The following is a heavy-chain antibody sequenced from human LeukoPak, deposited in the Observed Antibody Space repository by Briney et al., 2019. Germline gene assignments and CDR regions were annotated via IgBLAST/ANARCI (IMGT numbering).Heavy chain of an antibody. J-gene: IGHJ4*02. CDR1: GFTFRSYE. V-gene: IGHV3-48*03. D-gene: IGHD2-2*01. CDR3: AKVDERGYCSSTSCYGDY. CDR2: FSSSGSTI. Sequence: GRSLRLYCAAAGFTFRSYEMNWGRQAAGQGLQWVSYFSSSGSTIYYADSVKGRFTISRDNAKNSLYLQMNSLRAEDTAVYYCAKVDERGYCSSTSCYGDYWGQGTLVTVSS.